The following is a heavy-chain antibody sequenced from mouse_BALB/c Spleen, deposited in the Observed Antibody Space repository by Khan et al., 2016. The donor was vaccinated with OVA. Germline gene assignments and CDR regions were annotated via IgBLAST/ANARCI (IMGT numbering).Heavy chain of an antibody. Sequence: EVQLQQSGPELVKPGASVKISCKTSGYTFPEYTVHWVKQSLGKSLDWIGVINPKNGGTAYNQKFKGKATLTVDKSSSTAYMEFRILTSEDSAVYYWARDAGRYWGQGTSVTVAS. CDR1: GYTFPEYT. V-gene: IGHV1-18*01. CDR3: ARDAGRY. CDR2: INPKNGGT. D-gene: IGHD3-3*01. J-gene: IGHJ4*01.